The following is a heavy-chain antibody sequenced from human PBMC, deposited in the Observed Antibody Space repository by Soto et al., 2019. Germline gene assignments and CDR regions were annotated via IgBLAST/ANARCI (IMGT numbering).Heavy chain of an antibody. J-gene: IGHJ5*01. Sequence: EVQLVESGGGLVQPGGSLRLSCAASGFTVSGYWMHWVRQAPGKGLVWVSRNNSDGSSTTYADSVKGRFTISRDNAKNTLYFHINRLRAEDTAVYYCARPGVTNETNFWFYSWGQGTLVTVSS. CDR3: ARPGVTNETNFWFYS. CDR2: NNSDGSST. D-gene: IGHD4-17*01. CDR1: GFTVSGYW. V-gene: IGHV3-74*03.